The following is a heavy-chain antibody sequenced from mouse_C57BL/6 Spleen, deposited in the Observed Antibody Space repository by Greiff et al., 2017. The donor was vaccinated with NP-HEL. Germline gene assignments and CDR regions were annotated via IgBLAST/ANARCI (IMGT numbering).Heavy chain of an antibody. CDR1: GYSITSGYY. CDR2: ISYDGSN. J-gene: IGHJ4*01. D-gene: IGHD1-1*01. V-gene: IGHV3-6*01. CDR3: ARNPFYYYTGYYAMDY. Sequence: EVKLVESGPGLVKPSQSLSLTCSVTGYSITSGYYWNWIRQFPGNKLEWMGYISYDGSNNYNPSLKNRISITRDTSKNQFFLKLNSVTTEDTATYYCARNPFYYYTGYYAMDYWGQGTSVTVSS.